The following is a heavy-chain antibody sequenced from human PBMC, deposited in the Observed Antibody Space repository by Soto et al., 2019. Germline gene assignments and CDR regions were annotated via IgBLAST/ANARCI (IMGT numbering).Heavy chain of an antibody. V-gene: IGHV1-46*01. CDR3: ARGQKLLWFGELNYYYYYMDV. CDR1: GYTFTSYY. CDR2: INPSGGST. D-gene: IGHD3-10*01. Sequence: ASVKVSCKASGYTFTSYYMHWVRQAPGQGLEWMGIINPSGGSTSYAQKFQGRVTMTRDTSTSTVYMELSSLRSEDTAVYYCARGQKLLWFGELNYYYYYMDVWGKGTTVTVSS. J-gene: IGHJ6*03.